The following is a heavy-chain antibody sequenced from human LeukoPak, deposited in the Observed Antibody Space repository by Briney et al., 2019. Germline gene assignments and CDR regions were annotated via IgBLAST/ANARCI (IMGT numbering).Heavy chain of an antibody. Sequence: PSETLSLTCTVSGYSISSGYYWGWIRPPPGKGLEWIGSIYHSGSTYYNPSLKSRVTISVDTSKNQFSLKLSSVTAADTAVYYCARVPDILTGHDYWGQGTLVTVSS. J-gene: IGHJ4*02. CDR2: IYHSGST. D-gene: IGHD3-9*01. V-gene: IGHV4-38-2*02. CDR3: ARVPDILTGHDY. CDR1: GYSISSGYY.